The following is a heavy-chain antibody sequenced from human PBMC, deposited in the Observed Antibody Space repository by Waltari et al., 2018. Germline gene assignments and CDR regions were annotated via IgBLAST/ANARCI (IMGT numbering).Heavy chain of an antibody. CDR1: GYSISSGYY. J-gene: IGHJ3*02. V-gene: IGHV4-38-2*01. Sequence: QVQLQESGRGLVKPSETLSLTCAVSGYSISSGYYWGWIRKPPGKGLEWIGSSYHSGSTFYNPSLKSRVTISVDTSKNQFSLKLSSVTAADTAVYYCAKIKSRSGWYGDGAFDIWGQGTMVTVSS. CDR3: AKIKSRSGWYGDGAFDI. CDR2: SYHSGST. D-gene: IGHD6-19*01.